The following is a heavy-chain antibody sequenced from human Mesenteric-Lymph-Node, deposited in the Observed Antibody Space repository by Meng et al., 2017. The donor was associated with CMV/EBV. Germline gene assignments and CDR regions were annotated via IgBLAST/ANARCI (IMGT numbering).Heavy chain of an antibody. J-gene: IGHJ4*02. CDR3: ASGSYSNTLDY. V-gene: IGHV3-74*01. CDR1: GFTFSSYW. CDR2: INRDGSNT. Sequence: GESLKISCAASGFTFSSYWMHWVRQAPGKGLVWVSRINRDGSNTRYGDSVKGRFTISRHNAKNTVYLQMSTLRAEDTAVYYCASGSYSNTLDYWGQGTLVTVSS. D-gene: IGHD1-26*01.